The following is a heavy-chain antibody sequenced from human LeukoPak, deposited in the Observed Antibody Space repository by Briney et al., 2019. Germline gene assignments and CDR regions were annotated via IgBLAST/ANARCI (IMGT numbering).Heavy chain of an antibody. J-gene: IGHJ4*02. CDR2: ISSDGGST. Sequence: GVPLRLSCAASGFTLSSYWMHWVRQAPGKGLVWVSRISSDGGSTNYADSVKGRFTISRDNAKNTLHLQMNSLRAEDTAVYYWASGNSGYPSHWGQGTLVTVSS. CDR1: GFTLSSYW. V-gene: IGHV3-74*01. CDR3: ASGNSGYPSH. D-gene: IGHD3-22*01.